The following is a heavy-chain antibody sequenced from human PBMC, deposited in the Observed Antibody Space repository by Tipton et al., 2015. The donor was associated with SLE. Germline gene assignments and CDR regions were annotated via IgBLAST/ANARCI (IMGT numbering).Heavy chain of an antibody. V-gene: IGHV4-39*07. CDR2: FYYSENT. J-gene: IGHJ3*02. D-gene: IGHD5-24*01. CDR1: GGSIGSSSYY. CDR3: ARARDGYNRKGDAFDI. Sequence: TLSLTCTVSGGSIGSSSYYWGWIRQPPGKGLEWVGSFYYSENTYYNPSLKSRVTISVDTSKNQFSLKLSSVTAADTAVYYCARARDGYNRKGDAFDIWGQGTMVTVSS.